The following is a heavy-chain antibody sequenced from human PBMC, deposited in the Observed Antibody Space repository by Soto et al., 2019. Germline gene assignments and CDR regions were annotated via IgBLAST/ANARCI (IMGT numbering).Heavy chain of an antibody. V-gene: IGHV3-23*01. CDR3: AKEISTVTTYFDY. CDR1: EFAFSSYP. CDR2: ISGSGGST. J-gene: IGHJ4*02. Sequence: GWSLRLSCAASEFAFSSYPMSWVRQAPGKGLEWVSAISGSGGSTYYADSVKGRFTISRDNSKNTLYLQMNSLRAEDTAVYYCAKEISTVTTYFDYWGQGTLVTVSS. D-gene: IGHD4-17*01.